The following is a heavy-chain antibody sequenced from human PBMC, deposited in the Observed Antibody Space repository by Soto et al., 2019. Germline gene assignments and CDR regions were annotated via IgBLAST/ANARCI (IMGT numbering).Heavy chain of an antibody. J-gene: IGHJ4*02. Sequence: GGSLRLSCAASGFTFSSYSMNWVRQAPGKGLEWVSSISSSSSYIYYAASVKGRFTISRDNAKNSLYLQMNSMRAEDTAVYYCAREAHSGSYLGRWGQGTLVTVYS. D-gene: IGHD1-26*01. CDR3: AREAHSGSYLGR. V-gene: IGHV3-21*01. CDR1: GFTFSSYS. CDR2: ISSSSSYI.